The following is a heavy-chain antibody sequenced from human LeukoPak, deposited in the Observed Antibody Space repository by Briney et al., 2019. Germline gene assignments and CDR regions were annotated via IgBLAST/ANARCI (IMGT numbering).Heavy chain of an antibody. V-gene: IGHV4-59*01. CDR2: IFYSGTT. Sequence: SETLSLTCTVSGGSISSYYWNWIRQPPGKGLEWIGYIFYSGTTNYNPSLKSRVTISVDTSKNQFSLKLSSVTAADTAVYYCARADRVGATWLDYWGQGTLVTVSS. J-gene: IGHJ4*02. D-gene: IGHD1-26*01. CDR1: GGSISSYY. CDR3: ARADRVGATWLDY.